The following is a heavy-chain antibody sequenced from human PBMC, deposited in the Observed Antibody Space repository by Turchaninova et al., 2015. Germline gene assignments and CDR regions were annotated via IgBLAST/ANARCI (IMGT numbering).Heavy chain of an antibody. Sequence: QVQLQESGPGLVRPSETLSLTCTVPGGSISRYYWNWLRQPPGKGLEWIGFIDYSGSTNYNPSLKSRLTISVDTSRNQFSLNLASVTAADTAVYYCARAGIQDSFDIWGQGTMVTVSS. CDR1: GGSISRYY. V-gene: IGHV4-59*01. J-gene: IGHJ3*02. CDR2: IDYSGST. CDR3: ARAGIQDSFDI. D-gene: IGHD5-18*01.